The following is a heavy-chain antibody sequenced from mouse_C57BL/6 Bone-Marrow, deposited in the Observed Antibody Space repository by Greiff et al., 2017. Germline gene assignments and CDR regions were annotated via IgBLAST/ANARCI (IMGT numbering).Heavy chain of an antibody. V-gene: IGHV5-6*01. Sequence: EVMLVESGGDLVKPGGSLKLSCAASGFTISSYGMSWVRQTPDKRLEWVATISSGGSYTYYPDSVKGRFTISRDNAKNTLYLQMSSLKSEDTAMYYCAREYGNYNFDYWGQGTTLTVSS. CDR3: AREYGNYNFDY. CDR2: ISSGGSYT. J-gene: IGHJ2*01. CDR1: GFTISSYG. D-gene: IGHD2-1*01.